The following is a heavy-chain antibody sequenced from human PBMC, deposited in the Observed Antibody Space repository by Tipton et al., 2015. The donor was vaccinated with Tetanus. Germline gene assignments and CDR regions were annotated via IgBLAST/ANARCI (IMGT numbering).Heavy chain of an antibody. V-gene: IGHV3-48*02. CDR1: GLSLSRDT. CDR3: SRGEMLGYCSSINCYLDY. D-gene: IGHD2-2*01. Sequence: SLRLSCAASGLSLSRDTMNWVRQAPGKGLEWISYISVSGATIFYADSVKGRFTISRDNSKNSLYLQMNSLRDEDTAVYYCSRGEMLGYCSSINCYLDYWGQGTLVTVSS. CDR2: ISVSGATI. J-gene: IGHJ4*02.